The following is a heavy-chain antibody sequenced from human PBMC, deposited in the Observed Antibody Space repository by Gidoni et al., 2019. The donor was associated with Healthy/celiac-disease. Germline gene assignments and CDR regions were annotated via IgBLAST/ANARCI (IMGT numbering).Heavy chain of an antibody. D-gene: IGHD2-15*01. CDR3: AKVGGTVVTPFDY. CDR2: ISGSGGST. J-gene: IGHJ4*02. Sequence: EVQLLGSGGGWVQPGGSLRLSCAASGFPFSSYAMSWVRQAPGKGLEWVSAISGSGGSTYYADSVKGRFTISRDNSKNTLYLQMNSLRAEDTAVYYCAKVGGTVVTPFDYWGQGTLVTVSS. V-gene: IGHV3-23*01. CDR1: GFPFSSYA.